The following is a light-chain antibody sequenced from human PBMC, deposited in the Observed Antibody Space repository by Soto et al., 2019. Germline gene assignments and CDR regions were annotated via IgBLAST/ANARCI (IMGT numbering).Light chain of an antibody. CDR3: QQYNNWPPWT. Sequence: IVMTQFPATLSVSPGETATISARASQRVSRNLAWYQQKPGQAPRLLIYDASTRATGIPDRFSGSGSETEFTLTISSLQSEDYAIYYCQQYNNWPPWTFGQGTKVDIK. J-gene: IGKJ1*01. CDR1: QRVSRN. V-gene: IGKV3-15*01. CDR2: DAS.